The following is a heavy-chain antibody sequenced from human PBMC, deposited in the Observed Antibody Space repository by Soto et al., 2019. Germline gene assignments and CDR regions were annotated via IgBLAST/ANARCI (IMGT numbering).Heavy chain of an antibody. V-gene: IGHV1-18*01. Sequence: QVQLVQSGAEVKKPGASVKVSCKASGYTFTSYGISWVRQAPGQGLEWMGWISAYNGNTNYAQKLQGRVTMTTDTSTSTSYVELRSLRSDDTALYYCARDPYRTVVTRDAFDIWGQGTMVTVSS. D-gene: IGHD2-15*01. CDR2: ISAYNGNT. CDR3: ARDPYRTVVTRDAFDI. CDR1: GYTFTSYG. J-gene: IGHJ3*02.